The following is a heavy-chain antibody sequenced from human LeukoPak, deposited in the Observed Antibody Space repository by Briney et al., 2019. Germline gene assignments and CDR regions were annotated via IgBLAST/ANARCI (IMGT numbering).Heavy chain of an antibody. Sequence: GGSLRLSCAASGFTVSSNYMSWVRQAPGRGLEWVSVIYSGGSTYYADSVKGRCTISRDNSKNTLFLQMNSLRAGDTAVYYCARGTVAMVDYWGQGTLVTVSS. CDR3: ARGTVAMVDY. J-gene: IGHJ4*02. V-gene: IGHV3-66*01. D-gene: IGHD5-18*01. CDR1: GFTVSSNY. CDR2: IYSGGST.